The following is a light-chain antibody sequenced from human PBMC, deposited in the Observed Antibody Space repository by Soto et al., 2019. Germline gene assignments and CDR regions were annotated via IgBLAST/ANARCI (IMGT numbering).Light chain of an antibody. J-gene: IGKJ4*01. CDR2: GAS. Sequence: ETVLTQSPGTLSLSPGERATLSCRASQSVSSYLAWYQQKPGQAPRLLIYGASIRATGVPATFSGSGSGTEFTLSISSLQSEHLGVYYCQQDSSWPLTFGGGTKVDIK. V-gene: IGKV3-15*01. CDR1: QSVSSY. CDR3: QQDSSWPLT.